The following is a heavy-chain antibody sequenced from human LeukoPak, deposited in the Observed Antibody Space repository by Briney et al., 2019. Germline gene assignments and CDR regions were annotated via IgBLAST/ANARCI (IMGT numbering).Heavy chain of an antibody. CDR3: ARDLKQLVFAFDY. V-gene: IGHV3-30*04. Sequence: GGSLRLSCAASGFTFSSYAMHWVRQAPGKGLEWVAVISYDGSNKYYADSVKGRFTISRDNAKKSLYLQMNSLRAEDTAVYYCARDLKQLVFAFDYWGQGTLVTVSS. CDR1: GFTFSSYA. D-gene: IGHD6-6*01. J-gene: IGHJ4*02. CDR2: ISYDGSNK.